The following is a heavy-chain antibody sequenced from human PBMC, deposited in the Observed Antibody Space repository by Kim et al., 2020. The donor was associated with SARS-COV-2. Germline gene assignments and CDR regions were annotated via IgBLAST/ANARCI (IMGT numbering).Heavy chain of an antibody. Sequence: GGSLRLSCAASGFTFSSYGMHWVRQAPGKGLEWVAVISYDGSNKYYADSVKGRFTISRDNSKNTLYLQMSSLRAEDTALYYCAKGHDFWSGDDYYGMYV. V-gene: IGHV3-30*18. CDR1: GFTFSSYG. D-gene: IGHD3-3*01. J-gene: IGHJ6*01. CDR3: AKGHDFWSGDDYYGMYV. CDR2: ISYDGSNK.